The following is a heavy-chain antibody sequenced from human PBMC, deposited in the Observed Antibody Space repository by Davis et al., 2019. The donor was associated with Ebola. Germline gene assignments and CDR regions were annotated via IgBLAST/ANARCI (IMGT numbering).Heavy chain of an antibody. D-gene: IGHD3-10*01. CDR3: TRGPTGVIDY. V-gene: IGHV1-24*01. CDR2: FNPEDGET. Sequence: AASVKVSCKVTGYPLSELSMHWVRQAPGKGLEWMGGFNPEDGETVYAQKFQGRLTMTEDTSTDTAYMELTSLKSEDTAVYYCTRGPTGVIDYWGQGSLVTVSS. CDR1: GYPLSELS. J-gene: IGHJ4*02.